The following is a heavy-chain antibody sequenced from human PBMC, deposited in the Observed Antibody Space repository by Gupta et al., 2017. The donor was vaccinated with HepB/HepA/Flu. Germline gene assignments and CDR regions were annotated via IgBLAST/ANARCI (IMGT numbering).Heavy chain of an antibody. D-gene: IGHD2-2*02. V-gene: IGHV4-31*03. Sequence: QVQLQESGPGLVKPSQTLSLTCTVSGGSISSGGYYWSWIRQHPGKGLEWIGYIYYSGSTYYNPSLKSRVTISVDTSKNQFSLKLSSVTAADTAVYYCARANLDYCSSTSCYTSFDPWGQGTLVTVSS. CDR2: IYYSGST. CDR1: GGSISSGGYY. J-gene: IGHJ5*02. CDR3: ARANLDYCSSTSCYTSFDP.